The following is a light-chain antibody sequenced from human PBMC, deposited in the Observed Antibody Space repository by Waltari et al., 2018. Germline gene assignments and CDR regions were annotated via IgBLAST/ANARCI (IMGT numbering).Light chain of an antibody. Sequence: DIVMTQSPDSLAVSLGERATLTCTASQSVLYSSNNKNYLAWYQQKQGQPPKLLIYWASTRESGVPDRFSGSGSGTDFTLTISSLQAEDVAVYYCQQYYSTPQTFGQGTKLEIK. J-gene: IGKJ2*01. CDR1: QSVLYSSNNKNY. CDR3: QQYYSTPQT. V-gene: IGKV4-1*01. CDR2: WAS.